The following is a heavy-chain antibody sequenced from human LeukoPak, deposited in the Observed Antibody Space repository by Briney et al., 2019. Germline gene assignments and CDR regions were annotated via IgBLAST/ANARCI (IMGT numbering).Heavy chain of an antibody. V-gene: IGHV1-3*01. CDR3: ARLPGGLGRYYFEY. D-gene: IGHD3-16*02. Sequence: ASVKVSCKASGYTFTSYAMHWVRQAPGQRLEWMGWINAGNGNTKYSQKLQGRVTITSDTSASTAHMELSGLRSEDAAVYYCARLPGGLGRYYFEYWGQGTLVAVSS. CDR2: INAGNGNT. CDR1: GYTFTSYA. J-gene: IGHJ4*02.